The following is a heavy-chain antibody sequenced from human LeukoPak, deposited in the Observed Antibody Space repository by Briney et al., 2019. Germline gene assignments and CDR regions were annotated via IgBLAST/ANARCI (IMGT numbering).Heavy chain of an antibody. D-gene: IGHD3-10*01. Sequence: PGGSLRLSCAASGFTFSSYAMSWVRQAPGKGLEWVSAISGSGGSTYYADSVKGRFTISRDNSKNTLYLQMNSLRAEDTAVYYCAKADYYGSGSVRPDRAFDIWGQGTMVTVSS. CDR2: ISGSGGST. CDR3: AKADYYGSGSVRPDRAFDI. V-gene: IGHV3-23*01. J-gene: IGHJ3*02. CDR1: GFTFSSYA.